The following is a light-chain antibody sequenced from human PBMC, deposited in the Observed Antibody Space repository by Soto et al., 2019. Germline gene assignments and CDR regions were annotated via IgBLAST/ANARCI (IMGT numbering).Light chain of an antibody. J-gene: IGLJ3*02. CDR1: SSDVGAYKY. Sequence: QSALTQPASVSGSPGQSITISCTGTSSDVGAYKYVSWYQQHPGKVPKLIIYGVSNRPSGVSNRFSGSKSGNTAFLTISGLQADDEAAYYCASNTPTWVFGGGTKLTVL. CDR2: GVS. V-gene: IGLV2-14*03. CDR3: ASNTPTWV.